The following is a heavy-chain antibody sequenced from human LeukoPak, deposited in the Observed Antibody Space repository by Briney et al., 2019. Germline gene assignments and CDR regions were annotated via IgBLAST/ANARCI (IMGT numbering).Heavy chain of an antibody. CDR3: ARGPNYAFDI. CDR1: GYTLTELS. Sequence: ASVKVSCKVSGYTLTELSMHWVRQAPGKGLEWMGGFDPEDGETIYAQKFQGRVTITRNTSISTAYMELSSLRSEDTAVYYCARGPNYAFDIWGQGTMVTVSS. V-gene: IGHV1-24*01. J-gene: IGHJ3*02. CDR2: FDPEDGET.